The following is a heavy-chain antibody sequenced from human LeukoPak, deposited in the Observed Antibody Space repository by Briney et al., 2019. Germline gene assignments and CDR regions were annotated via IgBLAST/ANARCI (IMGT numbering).Heavy chain of an antibody. CDR1: GFTFSSYA. J-gene: IGHJ4*02. CDR2: ISGSGGST. Sequence: GGSLRLSCAASGFTFSSYAMSWVRQAPGKGLEWVSAISGSGGSTYYADSVKGRFTISRDNSKNTLYLQMNSLRAEDTAVYYCARDDRSYDSSGNIGLNDYWGQGTLVTVSS. CDR3: ARDDRSYDSSGNIGLNDY. V-gene: IGHV3-23*01. D-gene: IGHD3-10*01.